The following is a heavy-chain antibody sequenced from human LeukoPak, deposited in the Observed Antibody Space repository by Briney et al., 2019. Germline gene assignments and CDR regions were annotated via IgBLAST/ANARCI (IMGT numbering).Heavy chain of an antibody. Sequence: ASVKVSCKASGYTFTSYDINWVRQATGQGLEWLGWMNPNSGDTGYAQKFQGRVTMTRDTSISTAYLELSSLRSEDTAVYYCARLGLEWFHFYYMDVWGKGTTATVSS. CDR2: MNPNSGDT. CDR3: ARLGLEWFHFYYMDV. D-gene: IGHD3-3*01. J-gene: IGHJ6*03. V-gene: IGHV1-8*01. CDR1: GYTFTSYD.